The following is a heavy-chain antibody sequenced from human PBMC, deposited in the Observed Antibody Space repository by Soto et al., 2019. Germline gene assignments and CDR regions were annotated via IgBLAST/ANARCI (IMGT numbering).Heavy chain of an antibody. J-gene: IGHJ6*02. D-gene: IGHD2-21*02. V-gene: IGHV4-39*07. CDR1: GDSMTRGSYY. CDR3: AREDDGGDRDYYGLDV. Sequence: SETLSLTCVVSGDSMTRGSYYWAWIRQPPGKGLEWIGSFYYTGSTNYNPSLKSRVTISVDTSKNQFSLQLTSVTAADTAVYFCAREDDGGDRDYYGLDVWGQGTTVTVSS. CDR2: FYYTGST.